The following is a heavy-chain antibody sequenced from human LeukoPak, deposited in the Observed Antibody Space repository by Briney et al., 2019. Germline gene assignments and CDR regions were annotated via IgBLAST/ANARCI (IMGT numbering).Heavy chain of an antibody. CDR3: ARGRGTYDFWSGYYFANQLYYYMDV. CDR1: GGSFSGYY. V-gene: IGHV4-34*01. J-gene: IGHJ6*03. D-gene: IGHD3-3*01. Sequence: SETLSFTCAVYGGSFSGYYWSWIRQPPGKGLEWIGEINHSGSTNYNPSLKSRVTISVDTSKNQFSLKLSSVTAADTAVYYCARGRGTYDFWSGYYFANQLYYYMDVWGKGTTVTVS. CDR2: INHSGST.